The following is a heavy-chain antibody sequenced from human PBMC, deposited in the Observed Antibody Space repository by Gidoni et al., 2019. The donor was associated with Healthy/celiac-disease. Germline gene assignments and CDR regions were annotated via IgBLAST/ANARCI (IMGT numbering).Heavy chain of an antibody. CDR2: IYWDDDK. CDR3: AHRRGWAAAGTEDYFDY. J-gene: IGHJ4*02. V-gene: IGHV2-5*02. CDR1: GFPLSTRGVG. Sequence: QITLKESGPTLVKPTQTLTLTCTFSGFPLSTRGVGVGWIRQPPGKALEWLALIYWDDDKRYSPSLKSSLTITKDTSKNQVVLTMTKMDPVDTATYYCAHRRGWAAAGTEDYFDYWGQGTLVTVSS. D-gene: IGHD6-13*01.